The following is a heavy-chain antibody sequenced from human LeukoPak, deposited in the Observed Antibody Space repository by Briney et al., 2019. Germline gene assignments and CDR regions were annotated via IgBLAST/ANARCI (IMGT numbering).Heavy chain of an antibody. CDR3: AKGHYDGDHPHYDRGSADF. V-gene: IGHV1-2*02. J-gene: IGHJ4*02. Sequence: ASVKVSCKAVEYSFTDYYIHWVRQAPGQGLEWMGWINPKSGNRDTNYARKFQGRLTMTTDTSTTTAYMELSRLRPDDTAVYYCAKGHYDGDHPHYDRGSADFWGQGTHITVSS. CDR1: EYSFTDYY. D-gene: IGHD2-21*01. CDR2: INPKSGNRDT.